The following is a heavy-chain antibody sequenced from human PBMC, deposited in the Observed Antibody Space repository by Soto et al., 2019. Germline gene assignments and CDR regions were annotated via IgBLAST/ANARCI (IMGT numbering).Heavy chain of an antibody. D-gene: IGHD3-3*01. Sequence: SETLSLTCTVSGGSISSYYWSWIRQPPGKGLEGIGYIYYSGSTNYNPSLKSRVTISVDTSKNQFSLKLSSVTAADTAVYYCARAGGGITIFGVVNKYYFDYWGQGTLVTVSS. CDR2: IYYSGST. V-gene: IGHV4-59*01. J-gene: IGHJ4*02. CDR1: GGSISSYY. CDR3: ARAGGGITIFGVVNKYYFDY.